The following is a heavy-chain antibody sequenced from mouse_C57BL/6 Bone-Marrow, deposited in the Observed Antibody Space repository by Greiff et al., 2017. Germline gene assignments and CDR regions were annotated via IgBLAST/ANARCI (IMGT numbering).Heavy chain of an antibody. J-gene: IGHJ2*01. CDR2: ISYSGST. D-gene: IGHD2-4*01. CDR3: ARYGGYDYDERPYFDY. CDR1: GYSITSDY. Sequence: EVQLQQSGPGLAKPSQTLSLTCSVTGYSITSDYWNWIRKFPGNKLEYMGYISYSGSTYYNPSLKSRISIPRDTSKNQYYLQLNSVTTEDTATYYCARYGGYDYDERPYFDYWGQGTTLTVSS. V-gene: IGHV3-8*01.